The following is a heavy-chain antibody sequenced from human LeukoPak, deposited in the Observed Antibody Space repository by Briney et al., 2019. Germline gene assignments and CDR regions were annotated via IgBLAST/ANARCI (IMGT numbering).Heavy chain of an antibody. D-gene: IGHD3-22*01. J-gene: IGHJ4*02. Sequence: PGSSLRLSCAASGFIFSSYGMHWVRQAPGKGLEWVAGISSDESEEFYVGSVKGRFITSRDSSKSMLYLQMNSLRIEDTAVYYCAKGGVSSAYHPVDYWGQGTLVTVSS. CDR2: ISSDESEE. CDR3: AKGGVSSAYHPVDY. CDR1: GFIFSSYG. V-gene: IGHV3-30*18.